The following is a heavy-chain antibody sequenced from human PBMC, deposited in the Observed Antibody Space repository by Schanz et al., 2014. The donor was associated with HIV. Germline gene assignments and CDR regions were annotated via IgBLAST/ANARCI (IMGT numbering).Heavy chain of an antibody. CDR1: GGTFRSFA. CDR2: IIPLFGTT. J-gene: IGHJ6*02. CDR3: ARGAAARHNSYYYDLDV. Sequence: QVQLVQSGAEVKRPGSSVKVSCKPSGGTFRSFAISWVRQAPGQGLEWMGGIIPLFGTTNYAQKFQGRVTITADESTSTGYMEMNRLVSEDTGLYYCARGAAARHNSYYYDLDVWGQGTTVIVSS. D-gene: IGHD6-6*01. V-gene: IGHV1-69*01.